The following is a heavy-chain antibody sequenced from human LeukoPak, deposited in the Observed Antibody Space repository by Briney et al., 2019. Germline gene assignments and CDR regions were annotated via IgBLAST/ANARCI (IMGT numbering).Heavy chain of an antibody. D-gene: IGHD3-10*02. CDR3: AELGITMIGGV. J-gene: IGHJ6*04. V-gene: IGHV3-43D*03. Sequence: GGSLRLSCAASGFTFDAMHWVRQPPGKGLEWVSLITWDGDNTYYTDSVKGRFTISRDNAKNSLYLQMNSLRAEDTAVYYCAELGITMIGGVWGKGTTVTISS. CDR2: ITWDGDNT. CDR1: GFTFDA.